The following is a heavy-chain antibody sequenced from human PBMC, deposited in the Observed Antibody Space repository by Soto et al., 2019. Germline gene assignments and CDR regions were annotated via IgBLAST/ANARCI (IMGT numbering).Heavy chain of an antibody. CDR3: AREVEGSYSPADF. J-gene: IGHJ4*02. CDR1: GYTFTDHG. D-gene: IGHD3-10*01. Sequence: ASVKVSCKTSGYTFTDHGIDWVRQAPGQGLEWVGWVSSYNGNTNYAYNLKDRVIMTTDASTSTAYMELRGLRSDDTAVYYCAREVEGSYSPADFWGQGTQVTVYS. CDR2: VSSYNGNT. V-gene: IGHV1-18*01.